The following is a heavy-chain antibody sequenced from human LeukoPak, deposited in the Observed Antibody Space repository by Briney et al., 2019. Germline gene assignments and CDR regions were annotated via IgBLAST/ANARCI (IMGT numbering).Heavy chain of an antibody. Sequence: SSETLSLTCTVSGGSISSYYWSWIRQPAGKGLEWIGRIYTSGSTNYNPSLKSRVTISVDTSKNQFSLKLSSVTAADTAVYYCASPTLDYGDYVNAFDIWGQGTMVTVSS. CDR2: IYTSGST. CDR3: ASPTLDYGDYVNAFDI. CDR1: GGSISSYY. V-gene: IGHV4-4*07. J-gene: IGHJ3*02. D-gene: IGHD4-17*01.